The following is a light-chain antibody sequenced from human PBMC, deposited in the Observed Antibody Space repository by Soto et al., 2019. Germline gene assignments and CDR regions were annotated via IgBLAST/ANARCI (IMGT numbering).Light chain of an antibody. V-gene: IGKV3D-15*01. Sequence: EIVMTQSPATLSVSPGERATLSCRASQSVSNNYLAWYQQKPGQAPRLLIYGASNRATGIPDRFSGSGSGTDFTLTISSLQSEDFAVYYCQQYNNWPPLTFGGGTKVDIK. CDR3: QQYNNWPPLT. CDR1: QSVSNN. CDR2: GAS. J-gene: IGKJ4*01.